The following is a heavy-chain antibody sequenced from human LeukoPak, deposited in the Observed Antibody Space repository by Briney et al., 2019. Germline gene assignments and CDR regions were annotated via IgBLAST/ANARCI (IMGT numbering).Heavy chain of an antibody. J-gene: IGHJ4*02. CDR2: ISSSSSYI. D-gene: IGHD6-13*01. CDR3: ARDLTSVLGIAAYFDH. CDR1: GFTFSSYS. Sequence: GGSLRLSCAASGFTFSSYSMNWVRQAPGKGLEWVSSISSSSSYIYYADSVKGRFTISRDNAKNSLYLQMNSLRAEDTAVYYCARDLTSVLGIAAYFDHWGQGTLVTVSS. V-gene: IGHV3-21*01.